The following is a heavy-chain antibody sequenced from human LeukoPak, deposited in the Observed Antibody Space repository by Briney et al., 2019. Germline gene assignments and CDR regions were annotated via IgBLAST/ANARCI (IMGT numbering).Heavy chain of an antibody. D-gene: IGHD3-10*01. J-gene: IGHJ4*02. Sequence: PGGSLRLSCVGSGFAFSSYAMSWVRQAPGKGLEWVSGISGSGGSTYYADSVRGRFTISRDNSKNTLYLQVNSLRAEDTAVYYCAKGGYYYNSGSYYKVDYWGQGTLVTVSP. CDR3: AKGGYYYNSGSYYKVDY. CDR1: GFAFSSYA. CDR2: ISGSGGST. V-gene: IGHV3-23*01.